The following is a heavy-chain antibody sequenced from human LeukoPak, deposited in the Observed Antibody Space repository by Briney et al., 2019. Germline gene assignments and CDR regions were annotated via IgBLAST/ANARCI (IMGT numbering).Heavy chain of an antibody. J-gene: IGHJ4*02. CDR3: ARAGDSAAAGYYFDY. CDR1: GGSISSGSYY. CDR2: IYTSGST. D-gene: IGHD6-13*01. V-gene: IGHV4-61*02. Sequence: SETLSLTCTVSGGSISSGSYYWSWIRQPAGKGLEWIGRIYTSGSTNYNPSLKSRVTISVDTSKNQFSLKLSSVTAADTAVYYCARAGDSAAAGYYFDYWGQGTLVTVSS.